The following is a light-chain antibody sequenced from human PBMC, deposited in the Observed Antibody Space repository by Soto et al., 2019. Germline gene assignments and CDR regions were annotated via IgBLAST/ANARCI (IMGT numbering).Light chain of an antibody. V-gene: IGKV1-5*03. Sequence: DIQMTQSPSALSASVGERVTITRRASQTISSWLAWYQQKPGEAPRLLIYQASSLETEVPSRFSGSGSGTEFTLTISSLQPGEFATYYCQQYNSYSLTVGQGTKVDIK. CDR2: QAS. CDR1: QTISSW. CDR3: QQYNSYSLT. J-gene: IGKJ1*01.